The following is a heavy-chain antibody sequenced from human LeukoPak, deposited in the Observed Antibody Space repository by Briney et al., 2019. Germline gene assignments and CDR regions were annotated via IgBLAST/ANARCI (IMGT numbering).Heavy chain of an antibody. J-gene: IGHJ4*02. CDR1: GYTFTTYG. Sequence: ASVKVSCKASGYTFTTYGISWVRQAPGQGLEWMGWIIAYNGNTIYAQKLQGRVTMTTDTSASTAYMELRSLRSDDTAVYYCARASDLDSFDYWGQGTLVTVSS. CDR2: IIAYNGNT. CDR3: ARASDLDSFDY. V-gene: IGHV1-18*01.